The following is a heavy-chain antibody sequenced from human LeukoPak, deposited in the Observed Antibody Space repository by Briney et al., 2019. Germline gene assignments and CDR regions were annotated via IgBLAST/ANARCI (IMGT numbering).Heavy chain of an antibody. CDR2: IYYSGSA. CDR3: ARGHWFDP. J-gene: IGHJ5*02. Sequence: SETLSLTCTVSGGSISSGGYYWSWIRQHPGKGLEWIGYIYYSGSAYYNPSLKSRVTVSVDTSKNQFSLELSSVTAADTAVYYCARGHWFDPWGQGTLVTVSS. V-gene: IGHV4-31*03. CDR1: GGSISSGGYY.